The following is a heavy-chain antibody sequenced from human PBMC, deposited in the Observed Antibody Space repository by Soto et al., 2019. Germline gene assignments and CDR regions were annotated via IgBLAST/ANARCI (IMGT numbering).Heavy chain of an antibody. D-gene: IGHD5-18*01. Sequence: EVQVLESGGGLVQPGGSLRLSCAASGFTFSSYAMSWVRQAPGKGLEWVSAISGSGGSTYYADSVKGRFTISRDNSKNTLYLQVNSLTAEDTAVYFCAKAIRAYSDGWEAFDIWGQGTMVTVSS. CDR2: ISGSGGST. CDR1: GFTFSSYA. V-gene: IGHV3-23*01. CDR3: AKAIRAYSDGWEAFDI. J-gene: IGHJ3*02.